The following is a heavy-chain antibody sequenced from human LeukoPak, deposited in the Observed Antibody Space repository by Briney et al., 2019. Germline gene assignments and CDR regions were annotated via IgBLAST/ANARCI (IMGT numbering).Heavy chain of an antibody. CDR3: ARDLSPAGVFDY. D-gene: IGHD2-2*01. CDR1: GGSISSSSYY. Sequence: SETLSLTCTVSGGSISSSSYYWGWIRQPPGKGLEWIGSIYYSGSTYYNPSLKSRVTISVDTSKNQFSLKLSSVTAADTAVYYCARDLSPAGVFDYWGQGTLVTVSS. J-gene: IGHJ4*02. V-gene: IGHV4-39*07. CDR2: IYYSGST.